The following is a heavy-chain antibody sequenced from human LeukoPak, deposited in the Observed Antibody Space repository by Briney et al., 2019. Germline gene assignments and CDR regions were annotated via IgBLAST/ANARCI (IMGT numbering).Heavy chain of an antibody. CDR2: ISYDGSNK. J-gene: IGHJ4*02. CDR3: ARASGSCSSSSRYFDY. CDR1: GFTFSSYA. D-gene: IGHD6-6*01. Sequence: GGSLRLSCAASGFTFSSYAMHWVRQAPGKGLEWVAVISYDGSNKYYADSVKGRFTISRDNSKNTLYLQMNSLRAEDTAVYYCARASGSCSSSSRYFDYWGQGTLVTVSS. V-gene: IGHV3-30-3*01.